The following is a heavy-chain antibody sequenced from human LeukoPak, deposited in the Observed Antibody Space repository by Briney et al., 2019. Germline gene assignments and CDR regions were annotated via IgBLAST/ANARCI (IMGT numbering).Heavy chain of an antibody. V-gene: IGHV6-1*01. J-gene: IGHJ5*02. CDR2: TYYRSKWYN. D-gene: IGHD3-10*01. CDR1: GDSVSSNSAT. Sequence: SQTLSLTFAISGDSVSSNSATWNWIRQSPSRGLEWLGRTYYRSKWYNDYVVSVKSRITINPDTSKNQFSLQLNSVTPEDMAVYYCARDTPDFGTHQRFDPWGQGTLVTVSS. CDR3: ARDTPDFGTHQRFDP.